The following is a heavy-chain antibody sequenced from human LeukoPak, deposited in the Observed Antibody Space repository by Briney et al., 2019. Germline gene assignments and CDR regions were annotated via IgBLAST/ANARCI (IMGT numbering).Heavy chain of an antibody. J-gene: IGHJ6*02. V-gene: IGHV4-34*01. Sequence: KPSETLSLTCAVYGGSFSGYYWSWIRQPPGKGLEWIGEINHSGSTNYNPSLKSRVTISVDTSENQFSLKLSSVTAADTAVYYCARVYSSTSCFDVWGQGTTVTVSS. CDR1: GGSFSGYY. D-gene: IGHD2-2*01. CDR3: ARVYSSTSCFDV. CDR2: INHSGST.